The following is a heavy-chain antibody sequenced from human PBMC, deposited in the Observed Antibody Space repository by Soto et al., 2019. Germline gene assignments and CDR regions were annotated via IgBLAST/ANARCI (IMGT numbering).Heavy chain of an antibody. Sequence: GGSLRLSCAASRFTFNDFDMTWVRQAPGTGLEWVASVTLNAARTYYADSVKGRFTISRDRSKNTVYLQMNSLRAEDTAVYYCAKRPDAFDVWGQGTMVTVSS. CDR1: RFTFNDFD. D-gene: IGHD6-6*01. CDR2: VTLNAART. J-gene: IGHJ3*01. V-gene: IGHV3-23*01. CDR3: AKRPDAFDV.